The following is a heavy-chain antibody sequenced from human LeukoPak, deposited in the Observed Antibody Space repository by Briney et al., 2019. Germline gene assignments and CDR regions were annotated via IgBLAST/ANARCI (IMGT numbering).Heavy chain of an antibody. CDR2: INPSGEST. J-gene: IGHJ3*02. V-gene: IGHV1-46*01. Sequence: ASVKVSCKASGYTFTSNYMHWVRQAPGQGLEWMGIINPSGESTSYAQKFQGRVTMTRDMSTSTVYMDLSSLRSEDTAVYYCALSAGGSYPHNDAFDIWGQGTMVTVSS. CDR1: GYTFTSNY. D-gene: IGHD1-26*01. CDR3: ALSAGGSYPHNDAFDI.